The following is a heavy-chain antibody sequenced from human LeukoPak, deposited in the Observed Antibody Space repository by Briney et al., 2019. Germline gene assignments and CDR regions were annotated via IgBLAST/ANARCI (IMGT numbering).Heavy chain of an antibody. Sequence: SETLSLTCTVSGGSISSSVYYWGWIRQPPGKGLEWIGNIYYSGTTYYSPSLKSRVTISLDTSKNHFSLKLSSVTAADTAVYYCARGYGSGSIDYWGQGTLVTVSS. D-gene: IGHD3-10*01. CDR2: IYYSGTT. J-gene: IGHJ4*02. V-gene: IGHV4-39*07. CDR1: GGSISSSVYY. CDR3: ARGYGSGSIDY.